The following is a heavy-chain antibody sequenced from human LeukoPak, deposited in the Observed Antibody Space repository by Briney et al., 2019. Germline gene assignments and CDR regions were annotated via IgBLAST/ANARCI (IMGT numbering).Heavy chain of an antibody. CDR3: ASSPLDTLVTSIDD. Sequence: PGGSLRLSCAASGFTFSHYAMSWVRQAPGKGLEWVSSISGRGDSTDYADSVKGRFTISRDNSKNTVFLQMNRLRVDDTAVYYCASSPLDTLVTSIDDWGQGTLATVSS. CDR1: GFTFSHYA. CDR2: ISGRGDST. J-gene: IGHJ4*02. D-gene: IGHD2-21*02. V-gene: IGHV3-23*01.